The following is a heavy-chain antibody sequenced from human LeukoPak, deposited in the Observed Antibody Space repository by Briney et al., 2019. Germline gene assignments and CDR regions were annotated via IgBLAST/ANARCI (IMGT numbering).Heavy chain of an antibody. V-gene: IGHV4-61*02. J-gene: IGHJ6*02. Sequence: SETLSLTCTVSGGSISSGSYYWSWIRQPAGKGLEWIGRIYTSGSTNYNPSLKSRVTMSVDTSKNQFSLKLSSVTAADTAVYYCAREVRQVQLWSDYYYYYGMDVWGQGTTVTVSS. CDR2: IYTSGST. CDR1: GGSISSGSYY. CDR3: AREVRQVQLWSDYYYYYGMDV. D-gene: IGHD5-18*01.